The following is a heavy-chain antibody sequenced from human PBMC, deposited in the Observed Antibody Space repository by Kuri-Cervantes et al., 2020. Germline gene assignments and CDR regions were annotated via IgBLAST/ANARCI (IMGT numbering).Heavy chain of an antibody. CDR2: ICGSDSSI. V-gene: IGHV3-23*01. J-gene: IGHJ6*03. D-gene: IGHD4-17*01. CDR1: GFTFSNYA. Sequence: GESLKISCAASGFTFSNYAMRWVRQAPGKGLDWVSGICGSDSSIYYADSVKGRFTISRDNSKNTVFLQMNSLRAEDTAVYYCAKLDYGDYEGGYYNYMDVWGKGTTVTVSS. CDR3: AKLDYGDYEGGYYNYMDV.